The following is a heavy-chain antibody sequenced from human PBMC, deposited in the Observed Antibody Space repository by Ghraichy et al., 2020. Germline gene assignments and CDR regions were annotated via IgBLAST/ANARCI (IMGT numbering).Heavy chain of an antibody. CDR2: FYYSGGS. Sequence: SCTVSGGSISSVSYYWGWIRQPPGKGLEWIGSFYYSGGSNYNPSLKSRVTMSADTSKNQISLRLRSVTAADTALYYCARHRGYSYGLNYYNGMDVWGQGTTVTVSS. D-gene: IGHD5-18*01. CDR1: GGSISSVSYY. J-gene: IGHJ6*02. CDR3: ARHRGYSYGLNYYNGMDV. V-gene: IGHV4-39*01.